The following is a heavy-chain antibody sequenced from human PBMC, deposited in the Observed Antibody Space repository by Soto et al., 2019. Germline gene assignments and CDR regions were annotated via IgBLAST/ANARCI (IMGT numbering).Heavy chain of an antibody. V-gene: IGHV3-23*01. Sequence: EVQLLQSGGGLVQPGGSLRLSCAASGFIFSNYAMNWVRQAPGKGLEWVSIVTSRGDTTYYADSVKGRFTISRDNSKNPLYLQVNSLAAEDTAVYCCAKARRGGGLDYWGQGTLVSVSS. D-gene: IGHD3-16*01. J-gene: IGHJ4*02. CDR2: VTSRGDTT. CDR1: GFIFSNYA. CDR3: AKARRGGGLDY.